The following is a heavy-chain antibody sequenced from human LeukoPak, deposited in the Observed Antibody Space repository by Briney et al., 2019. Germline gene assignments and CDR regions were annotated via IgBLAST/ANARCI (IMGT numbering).Heavy chain of an antibody. CDR2: IYHSGST. CDR3: ARALGYSYGYMIGSFDY. V-gene: IGHV4-4*02. Sequence: PSGTLSLTCAVSGVSISSSNWWHWVRQPPGKGLEWIGEIYHSGSTNYNPSLKSRVTISLDKSENQFSLKLSSVTAADTAVYYCARALGYSYGYMIGSFDYWGQGTLVTVSS. J-gene: IGHJ4*02. D-gene: IGHD5-18*01. CDR1: GVSISSSNW.